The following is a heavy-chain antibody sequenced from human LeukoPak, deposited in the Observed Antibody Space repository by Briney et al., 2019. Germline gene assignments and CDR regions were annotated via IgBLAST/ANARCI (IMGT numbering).Heavy chain of an antibody. CDR2: IKQDGSEK. V-gene: IGHV3-7*01. D-gene: IGHD3-10*01. CDR1: GFTFSSYA. J-gene: IGHJ4*02. Sequence: PGGSLRLSCAASGFTFSSYAMSWVRQAPGKGLEWVANIKQDGSEKYYVDSVKGRFTISRDNAKNSLYLQMNSLRAEDTAVYYCATPPVLLIYWGQGTLVTVSS. CDR3: ATPPVLLIY.